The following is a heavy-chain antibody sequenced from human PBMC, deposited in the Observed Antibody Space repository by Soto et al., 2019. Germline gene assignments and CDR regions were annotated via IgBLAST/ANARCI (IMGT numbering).Heavy chain of an antibody. CDR2: INPNSGGT. CDR1: GYTFTGYY. J-gene: IGHJ6*02. V-gene: IGHV1-2*02. D-gene: IGHD3-3*01. Sequence: ASVRVSCKASGYTFTGYYMHWVRQAPGQGLEWMGWINPNSGGTNYAQKFQGRVTMTRDTSISTAYMELSRLRSDDTAVYYCARDMPAYDHYGMDVWGQGTTVTVSS. CDR3: ARDMPAYDHYGMDV.